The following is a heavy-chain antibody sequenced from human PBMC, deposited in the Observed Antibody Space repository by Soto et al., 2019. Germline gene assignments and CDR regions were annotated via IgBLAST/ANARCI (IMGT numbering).Heavy chain of an antibody. V-gene: IGHV3-7*01. CDR2: IKQDGSEK. J-gene: IGHJ6*03. CDR3: ARVNREYNWNDGTYYYYMDV. Sequence: GGSLRLSCAASGFTFSSYWMSWVRQAPGKGLEWVANIKQDGSEKYYVDSVKGRFTISRDNAKNSLYLQMNSLRAEDTAVYYCARVNREYNWNDGTYYYYMDVWGKGTTVTVSS. D-gene: IGHD1-1*01. CDR1: GFTFSSYW.